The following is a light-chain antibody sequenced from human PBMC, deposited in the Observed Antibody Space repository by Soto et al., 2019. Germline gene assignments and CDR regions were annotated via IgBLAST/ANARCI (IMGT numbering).Light chain of an antibody. CDR1: QKISSSY. CDR3: QQYNNWPRT. J-gene: IGKJ1*01. CDR2: GAT. Sequence: EIVLTQSPGTLSLSPGETAPLYCRATQKISSSYLAWYQQKPGQAPRLLIHGATTRATGIPARFSGSGSGTEFTLTISCLQSEDFAVYYCQQYNNWPRTFGQGTKVDIK. V-gene: IGKV3-15*01.